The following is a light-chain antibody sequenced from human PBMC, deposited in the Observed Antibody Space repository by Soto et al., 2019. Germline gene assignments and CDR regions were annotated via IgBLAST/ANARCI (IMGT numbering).Light chain of an antibody. CDR3: QQLYGYPLT. CDR2: PAS. V-gene: IGKV1-9*01. Sequence: IQWTQSPSSLSATVGDRVTITCRASQDISRALAWYQQKPGKAPNLLISPASNLQSGVPSRFSGSGSGTDFTLTINGLQPEDFATYWCQQLYGYPLTFGGGTKVDIK. J-gene: IGKJ4*01. CDR1: QDISRA.